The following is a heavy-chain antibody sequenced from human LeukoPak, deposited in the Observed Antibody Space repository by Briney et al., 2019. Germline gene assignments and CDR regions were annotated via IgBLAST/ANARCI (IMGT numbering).Heavy chain of an antibody. J-gene: IGHJ3*02. V-gene: IGHV1-18*01. D-gene: IGHD3-10*01. Sequence: GASVKVSCKASGYTFTSYGISWVRQAPGQGLEWMGWISAYNGNTNYAQKLQGRVTMTTDTSTSTAYMELRSLRSDDTAVYYCARDAPRSYPMVRGGAFDIWGQGTMVTVSS. CDR2: ISAYNGNT. CDR3: ARDAPRSYPMVRGGAFDI. CDR1: GYTFTSYG.